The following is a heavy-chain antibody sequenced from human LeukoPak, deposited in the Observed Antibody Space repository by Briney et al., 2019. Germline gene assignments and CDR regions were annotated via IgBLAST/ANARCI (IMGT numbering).Heavy chain of an antibody. V-gene: IGHV1-69*06. CDR2: IIPIFDTA. J-gene: IGHJ5*02. CDR1: GYTFTSYA. Sequence: GASVKVSCKASGYTFTSYAMNWVRQAPGQGLEWMGGIIPIFDTANYAQKFQGRVTITADKSTSTAYMELSSLRSEDTAVYYCARVGLGINGVGNWFDPWGQGTLVTVSS. D-gene: IGHD2-8*01. CDR3: ARVGLGINGVGNWFDP.